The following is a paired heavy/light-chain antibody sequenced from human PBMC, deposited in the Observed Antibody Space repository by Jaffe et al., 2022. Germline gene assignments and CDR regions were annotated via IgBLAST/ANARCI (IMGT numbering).Heavy chain of an antibody. CDR1: GFTFDDYA. J-gene: IGHJ4*02. D-gene: IGHD4-17*01. V-gene: IGHV3-9*01. CDR2: ISWNSGSI. CDR3: AKDPRRWTTVTTGHFDY. Sequence: EVQLVESGGGLVQPGRSLRLSCAASGFTFDDYAMHWVRQAPGKGLEWVSGISWNSGSIGYADSVKGRFTISRDNAKNSLYLQMNSLRAEDTALYYCAKDPRRWTTVTTGHFDYWGQGTLVTVSS.
Light chain of an antibody. CDR3: QQYGSSPLT. CDR1: QSVSSSY. Sequence: EIVLTQSPGTLSLSPGERATLSCRASQSVSSSYLAWYQQKPGQAPRLLIYGASSRATGIPDRFSGSGSGTDFTLTISRLEPEDFAVYYCQQYGSSPLTFGQGTKLEIK. V-gene: IGKV3-20*01. CDR2: GAS. J-gene: IGKJ2*01.